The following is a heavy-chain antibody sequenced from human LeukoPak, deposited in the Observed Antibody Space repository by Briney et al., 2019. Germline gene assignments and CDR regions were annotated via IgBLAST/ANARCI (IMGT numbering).Heavy chain of an antibody. D-gene: IGHD3-22*01. CDR3: ARLRSGSHY. J-gene: IGHJ4*02. V-gene: IGHV3-7*01. CDR2: IKLDGSEK. Sequence: PGGSLRLSCVASGFTFGKYWMSWVRQAPGKGLEWVANIKLDGSEKNYVDSVKGRFTISRDNTKNSLYLQMNSLRAEDTAVYYCARLRSGSHYWGQGTLVTVSS. CDR1: GFTFGKYW.